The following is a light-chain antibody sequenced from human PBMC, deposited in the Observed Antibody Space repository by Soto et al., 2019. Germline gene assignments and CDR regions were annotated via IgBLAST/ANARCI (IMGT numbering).Light chain of an antibody. CDR1: TSNIGSKF. Sequence: QSVLTQPPSASGTPGQRVTISCSGSTSNIGSKFVFWYQQLPGTAPTLLIYSNNQRPSGVPDRFSGSKSGTSVSLALSGLRSEYEADYFCAAWDDGLRGVVFGGGTKLTVL. J-gene: IGLJ2*01. CDR3: AAWDDGLRGVV. V-gene: IGLV1-47*02. CDR2: SNN.